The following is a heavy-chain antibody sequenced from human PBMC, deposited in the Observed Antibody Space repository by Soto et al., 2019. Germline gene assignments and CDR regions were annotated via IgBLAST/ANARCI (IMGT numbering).Heavy chain of an antibody. V-gene: IGHV3-33*01. CDR2: IWYDGTKE. J-gene: IGHJ4*02. D-gene: IGHD4-17*01. CDR3: ARVGVDDYLHYFDL. Sequence: QVQLVESGGGVVQPGRSLRLSCAASGFTFSYYGMYWVRQAPGKGLEWVTIIWYDGTKEYYADSVKGRFTVSRDTSKNMLYLQMNSLSVEDTAVYYFARVGVDDYLHYFDLWGLGTLVTVSS. CDR1: GFTFSYYG.